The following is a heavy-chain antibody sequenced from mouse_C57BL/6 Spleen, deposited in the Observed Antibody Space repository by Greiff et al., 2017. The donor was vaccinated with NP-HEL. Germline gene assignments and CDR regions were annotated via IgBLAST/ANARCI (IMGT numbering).Heavy chain of an antibody. V-gene: IGHV1-64*01. CDR1: GYTFTSYW. Sequence: QVQLQQPGAELVKPGASVKLSCKASGYTFTSYWMHWVKQRPGQGLVWIGMIHPNSGSTNYNEKSKSKATLTVDKSSSTASMQLSSLTSEDSALYYCASYYYDYVGAPAYWGQATLVTVSA. J-gene: IGHJ3*01. CDR3: ASYYYDYVGAPAY. CDR2: IHPNSGST. D-gene: IGHD2-4*01.